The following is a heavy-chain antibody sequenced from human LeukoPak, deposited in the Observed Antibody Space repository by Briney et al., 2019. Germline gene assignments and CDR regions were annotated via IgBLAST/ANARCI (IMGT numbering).Heavy chain of an antibody. CDR3: ARWGTAMVKFDY. CDR2: IYYSGST. V-gene: IGHV4-31*03. D-gene: IGHD5-18*01. CDR1: GGSISSGGYY. Sequence: PSETLSLTRTVSGGSISSGGYYWSWIRQHPGKGLEWIGYIYYSGSTYYNPSLKSRVTISVDTSKNQFSLKLSSVTAADTAVYYCARWGTAMVKFDYWGQGTLVTVSS. J-gene: IGHJ4*02.